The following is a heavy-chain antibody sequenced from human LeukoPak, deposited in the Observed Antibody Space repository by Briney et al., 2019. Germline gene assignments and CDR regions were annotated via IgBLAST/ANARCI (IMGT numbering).Heavy chain of an antibody. CDR2: INPNSGGT. V-gene: IGHV1-2*02. CDR1: GYTFTGYY. J-gene: IGHJ4*02. D-gene: IGHD5-18*01. Sequence: GASVKVSRKASGYTFTGYYMHWVRQAPGQGLEWMGWINPNSGGTNYAQEFQGRVTMTRDTSISTAYMELSRLRSDDTAVYYCARDKDTAMPDYDYWGQGTLVTVSS. CDR3: ARDKDTAMPDYDY.